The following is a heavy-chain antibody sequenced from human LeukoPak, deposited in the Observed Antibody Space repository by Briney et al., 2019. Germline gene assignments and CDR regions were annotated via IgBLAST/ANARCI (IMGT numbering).Heavy chain of an antibody. Sequence: GGSLRLSCAASGFTFSSYSMNWVRQAPGKGLEWVSSISSSSSYIYYADSVKGRFTISRDNAKNSLYLQMNSLRAEDTAVYYCATAGTPYYYDSSGTPPYDYWGQGTLVTVSS. CDR1: GFTFSSYS. CDR3: ATAGTPYYYDSSGTPPYDY. D-gene: IGHD3-22*01. V-gene: IGHV3-21*01. J-gene: IGHJ4*02. CDR2: ISSSSSYI.